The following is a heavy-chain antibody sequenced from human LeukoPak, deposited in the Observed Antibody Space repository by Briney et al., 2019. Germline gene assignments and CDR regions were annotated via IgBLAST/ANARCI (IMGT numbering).Heavy chain of an antibody. D-gene: IGHD1-7*01. CDR3: AREEGNYDAFDI. CDR1: GGTFSSYA. CDR2: IIPIFGTA. V-gene: IGHV1-69*05. J-gene: IGHJ3*02. Sequence: AASVKVSCKASGGTFSSYAISWVRQAPGQGLEWMGRIIPIFGTANYAQKFQGRVTITTDESTSTAYMELSSLRSEDTAVYYCAREEGNYDAFDIWGQRTMVTVSS.